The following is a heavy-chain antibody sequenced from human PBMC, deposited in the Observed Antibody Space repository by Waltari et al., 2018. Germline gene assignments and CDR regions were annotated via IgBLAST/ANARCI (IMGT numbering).Heavy chain of an antibody. CDR1: LFTFSSSS. Sequence: EVQLVESGGGLVEPGGSLILSCAASLFTFSSSSMHWFRQAPGKGLEWVSSISSSSSYIYYADSVRGRFTISRDNAKNSLYLQLNSLRVEDTAVYYCAREVRGYSYGYIDLWGRGTLVTVSS. CDR2: ISSSSSYI. CDR3: AREVRGYSYGYIDL. D-gene: IGHD5-18*01. V-gene: IGHV3-21*01. J-gene: IGHJ2*01.